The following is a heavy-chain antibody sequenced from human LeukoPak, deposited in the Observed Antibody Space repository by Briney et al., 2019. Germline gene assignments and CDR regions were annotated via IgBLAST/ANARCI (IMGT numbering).Heavy chain of an antibody. J-gene: IGHJ4*02. CDR3: ARDGPRGYSYGYVWYYFDY. CDR2: INPNSGGT. V-gene: IGHV1-2*02. CDR1: GYTLTELS. Sequence: ASVKVSCKVSGYTLTELSMHWVRQAPGQGLEWMGWINPNSGGTNYAQKFQGRVTMTRDTSISIAYMELSRLRSDDTAVYYCARDGPRGYSYGYVWYYFDYWGQGTLVTVSS. D-gene: IGHD5-18*01.